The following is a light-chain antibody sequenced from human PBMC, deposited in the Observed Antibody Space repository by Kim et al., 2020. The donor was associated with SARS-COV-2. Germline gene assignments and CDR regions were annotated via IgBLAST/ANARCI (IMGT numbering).Light chain of an antibody. CDR2: GKN. CDR3: NSRASSGIHLNYV. V-gene: IGLV3-19*01. CDR1: SLRSYY. J-gene: IGLJ1*01. Sequence: SSELTQDPAVSVALGQTVRITCQGDSLRSYYASWYQQKPGQAPVLVIYGKNNRPSGIPDRFSGSSSGNTASLTITGAQAEDEADYYCNSRASSGIHLNYV.